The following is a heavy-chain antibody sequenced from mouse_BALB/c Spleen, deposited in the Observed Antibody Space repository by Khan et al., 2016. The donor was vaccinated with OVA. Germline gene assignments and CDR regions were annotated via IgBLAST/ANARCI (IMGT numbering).Heavy chain of an antibody. CDR3: ARQPGYYEGSAMDY. J-gene: IGHJ4*01. CDR2: ISSGGSYT. V-gene: IGHV5-6*01. D-gene: IGHD2-3*01. Sequence: EVKLVESGGDLVKPGGSLKLSCAASGFTFSSYGMSWVRQTPDKRLEWVATISSGGSYTYYPDSLKGRFTISRDNAKNTIYLHMSSLKSEDTAMYYWARQPGYYEGSAMDYWGQGTSVTVSS. CDR1: GFTFSSYG.